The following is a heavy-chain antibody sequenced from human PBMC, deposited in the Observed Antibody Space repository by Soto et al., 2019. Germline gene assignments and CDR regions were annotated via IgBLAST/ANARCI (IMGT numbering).Heavy chain of an antibody. Sequence: ASVKVSCKASGYAFTSYGIDWVRQAPGQGLEWLGWISAYDGNTKYAQILQGRVSLTTDTSTNTAYMELRSLRSDDTAMYFCARGGYYDSSGSRNYYYYGMDVWGQGTTGTVSS. CDR2: ISAYDGNT. V-gene: IGHV1-18*01. J-gene: IGHJ6*02. CDR3: ARGGYYDSSGSRNYYYYGMDV. D-gene: IGHD3-22*01. CDR1: GYAFTSYG.